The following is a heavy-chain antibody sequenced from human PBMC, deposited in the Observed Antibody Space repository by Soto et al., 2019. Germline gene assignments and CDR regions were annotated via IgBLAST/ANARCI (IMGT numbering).Heavy chain of an antibody. CDR3: AKDGYSYGKFDY. J-gene: IGHJ4*02. CDR1: VFTFSSYA. V-gene: IGHV3-23*01. Sequence: GFLRLSCAASVFTFSSYAMSWVRQAPGKGLEWVSAISGSGSSTYYADSVKGRFTISRDNSKNTLYLQMNSLRAEDTAVYYCAKDGYSYGKFDYWGQGTLVTVSS. CDR2: ISGSGSST. D-gene: IGHD5-18*01.